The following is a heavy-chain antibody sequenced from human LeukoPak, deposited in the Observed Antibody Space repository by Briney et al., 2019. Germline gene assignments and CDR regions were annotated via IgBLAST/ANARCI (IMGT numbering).Heavy chain of an antibody. CDR1: GGSITTNSHY. Sequence: PSETPSLTCTVSGGSITTNSHYWGWIRQSPGKGLEWIGTISNSGSTYYNPSLKSRVTISVDTSKNQFSLKLSSVTAADTAVYYCARVRPPGYSSSWYVGTGDYFDYWGQGTLVTVSS. V-gene: IGHV4-39*07. D-gene: IGHD6-13*01. J-gene: IGHJ4*02. CDR3: ARVRPPGYSSSWYVGTGDYFDY. CDR2: ISNSGST.